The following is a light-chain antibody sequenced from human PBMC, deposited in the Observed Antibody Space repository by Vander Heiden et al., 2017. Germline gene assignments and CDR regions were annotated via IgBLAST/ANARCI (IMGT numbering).Light chain of an antibody. Sequence: QSALTQPPSASGSPGQPLTIPCTGSRSDVGFYHYVGWYQQHPGKAPKLVSYEVSKRPSGVPDRFSGSKSGNTASLTVSGLQAEDEPDYYCSSYAGNNNVVFGGGTKLTIL. CDR3: SSYAGNNNVV. J-gene: IGLJ2*01. CDR1: RSDVGFYHY. CDR2: EVS. V-gene: IGLV2-8*01.